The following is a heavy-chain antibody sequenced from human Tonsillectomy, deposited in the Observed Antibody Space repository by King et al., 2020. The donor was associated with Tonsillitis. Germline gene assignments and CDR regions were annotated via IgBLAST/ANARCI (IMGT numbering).Heavy chain of an antibody. D-gene: IGHD6-13*01. Sequence: VQLQESGPGLVKPSETLSLTCTVSGDSITPYYWSWIRQPPGEGLEWIGYFYYSGGTNSNPSFKSRVTISVDTSKNQFSLRLRSVTAADTAIYYCARMYSSTWFDYWGQGTLVTVSS. CDR2: FYYSGGT. V-gene: IGHV4-59*01. CDR1: GDSITPYY. CDR3: ARMYSSTWFDY. J-gene: IGHJ4*02.